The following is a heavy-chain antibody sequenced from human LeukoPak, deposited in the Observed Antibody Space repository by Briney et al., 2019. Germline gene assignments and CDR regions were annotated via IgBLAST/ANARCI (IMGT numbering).Heavy chain of an antibody. CDR3: ARRGGVVYSYGPVDF. Sequence: GESLKISCKTSGYSFTNYWIGWVRQMPGKGLEWVGTIYPDDSNARYSPSFRGQVTLSADKSISTAYLQWSSLKASDTATYYCARRGGVVYSYGPVDFWGQGTLVAVSS. J-gene: IGHJ4*02. V-gene: IGHV5-51*01. CDR1: GYSFTNYW. D-gene: IGHD5-18*01. CDR2: IYPDDSNA.